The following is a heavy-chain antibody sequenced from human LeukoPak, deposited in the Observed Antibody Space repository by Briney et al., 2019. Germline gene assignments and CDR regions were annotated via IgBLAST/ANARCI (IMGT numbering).Heavy chain of an antibody. Sequence: GGSLRLSCVASGFTFSTFWMSWVRQAPGKWLEWVANINQHGNVQFYVDSMKGRFIVSRDNAKNSMYLQMNFLSGEDTAVYYCARVEDYDILTGFDYWGQGTLVTVSS. D-gene: IGHD3-9*01. CDR3: ARVEDYDILTGFDY. CDR1: GFTFSTFW. CDR2: INQHGNVQ. V-gene: IGHV3-7*01. J-gene: IGHJ4*02.